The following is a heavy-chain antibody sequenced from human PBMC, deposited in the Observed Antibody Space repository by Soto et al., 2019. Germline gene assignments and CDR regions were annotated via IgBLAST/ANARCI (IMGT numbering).Heavy chain of an antibody. CDR1: GFTFSDYY. J-gene: IGHJ6*02. D-gene: IGHD3-10*01. CDR2: ISSSSSYT. V-gene: IGHV3-11*06. CDR3: ARDAPDYYGSGSYYLGGYYYYGMDV. Sequence: QVQLVESGGGLVKPGGSLRLSCAASGFTFSDYYMSWIRQAPGKGLEWVSYISSSSSYTNYADSVKGRFTISRDNAKNSLYLQMSSLRAEDTAVYYCARDAPDYYGSGSYYLGGYYYYGMDVWGQGTTVTVSS.